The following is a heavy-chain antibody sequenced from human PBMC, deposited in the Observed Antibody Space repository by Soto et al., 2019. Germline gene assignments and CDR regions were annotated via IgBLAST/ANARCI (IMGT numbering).Heavy chain of an antibody. CDR2: ISAYNGNT. J-gene: IGHJ4*02. Sequence: VASVKVSCKASGYTFTSYGISWVRQAPGQGLEWMGWISAYNGNTNYPQKFQGRVTMTTETSTSTVYMELRSLRSDDTAVYYCASSFVMVTARPPAFDYWGQGTLVTVSS. CDR1: GYTFTSYG. D-gene: IGHD2-21*02. V-gene: IGHV1-18*04. CDR3: ASSFVMVTARPPAFDY.